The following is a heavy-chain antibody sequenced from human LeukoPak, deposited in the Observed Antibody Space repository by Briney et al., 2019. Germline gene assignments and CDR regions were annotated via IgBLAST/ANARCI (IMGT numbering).Heavy chain of an antibody. J-gene: IGHJ4*02. CDR3: ARIVGPSVVRYFDY. D-gene: IGHD1-26*01. CDR2: INWNGGTT. V-gene: IGHV3-20*04. CDR1: GFTFDDYG. Sequence: GGSLRLSCAASGFTFDDYGMGWVRQAPGKGLEWVSGINWNGGTTDYADSVKGRFTISRDNAKKSLYLEMHNLRAEDTALYYCARIVGPSVVRYFDYWGQGTLVTVSS.